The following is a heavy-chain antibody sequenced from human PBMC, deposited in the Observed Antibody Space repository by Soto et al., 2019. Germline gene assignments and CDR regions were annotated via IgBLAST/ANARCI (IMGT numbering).Heavy chain of an antibody. V-gene: IGHV4-4*02. D-gene: IGHD4-17*01. J-gene: IGHJ6*02. CDR3: VSVEGTPTVTGDYYYYAMDA. CDR2: IFHDGTA. CDR1: GVSISSGNW. Sequence: TLSLTCAVSGVSISSGNWWTWVRQSPQRGLEYIGEIFHDGTANYYPSFERRVAISVDMSKNQFSLKLTSVTAADTAVYYCVSVEGTPTVTGDYYYYAMDAWGQGTTVTVSS.